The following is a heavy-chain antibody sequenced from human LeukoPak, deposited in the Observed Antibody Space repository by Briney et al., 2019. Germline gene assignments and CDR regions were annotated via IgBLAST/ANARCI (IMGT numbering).Heavy chain of an antibody. Sequence: SQTLSLTCAISGDSVSSNSAAWNWIRQSPSRGLEWLGRTYYRSKWYNDYAVSVKSRITINPDTSKNQFSLQLNSVTPEDTAVYYCARSSGYGGAAMVKFDYWGQGTLVTVSS. J-gene: IGHJ4*02. V-gene: IGHV6-1*01. CDR3: ARSSGYGGAAMVKFDY. D-gene: IGHD5-12*01. CDR2: TYYRSKWYN. CDR1: GDSVSSNSAA.